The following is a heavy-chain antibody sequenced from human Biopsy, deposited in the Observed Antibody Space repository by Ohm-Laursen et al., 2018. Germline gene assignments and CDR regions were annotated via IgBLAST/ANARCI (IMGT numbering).Heavy chain of an antibody. CDR3: ALAAAQTVTHFDY. Sequence: LSLTCAASGFTFSSYAMTWFRQAPGKGLEWVSTISGNSDIIYDTDSVKGRFTISRDNSKNTLYLQMNSLRADDTAVYYCALAAAQTVTHFDYWGQGTLVTVSS. V-gene: IGHV3-23*01. J-gene: IGHJ4*02. CDR1: GFTFSSYA. D-gene: IGHD4-17*01. CDR2: ISGNSDII.